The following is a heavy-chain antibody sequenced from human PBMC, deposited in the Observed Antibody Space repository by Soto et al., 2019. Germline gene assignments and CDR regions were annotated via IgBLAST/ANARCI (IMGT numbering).Heavy chain of an antibody. Sequence: QVPLVESGGGVVQPGRSLRLSCAASGFTFSSYAMHWVRQAPGKGLEWVAVISYDGSNNYYADSVKGRFTISRDNSKNTLYLQMNSLRADDTAVYYCARDLGRQWLGTYYFDYWGQGTLVTVSS. CDR3: ARDLGRQWLGTYYFDY. CDR1: GFTFSSYA. V-gene: IGHV3-30-3*01. J-gene: IGHJ4*02. CDR2: ISYDGSNN. D-gene: IGHD6-19*01.